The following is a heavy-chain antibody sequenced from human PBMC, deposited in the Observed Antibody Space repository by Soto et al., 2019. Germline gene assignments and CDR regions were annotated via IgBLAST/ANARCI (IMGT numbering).Heavy chain of an antibody. D-gene: IGHD5-18*01. CDR3: AKDFFAVDTAMVMFDY. Sequence: GGSLRLSCAASGFTFSSYAMSWVRQAPGKGLEWVSAISGSGGSTYYADSVKGRFTISRDNSKNTLYLQMNSLRAEDTAVYYCAKDFFAVDTAMVMFDYWDQGTLVTVSS. J-gene: IGHJ4*02. CDR1: GFTFSSYA. V-gene: IGHV3-23*01. CDR2: ISGSGGST.